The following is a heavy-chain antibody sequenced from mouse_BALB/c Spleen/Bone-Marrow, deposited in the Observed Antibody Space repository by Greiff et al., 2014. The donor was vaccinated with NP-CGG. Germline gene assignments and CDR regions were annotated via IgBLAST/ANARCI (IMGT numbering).Heavy chain of an antibody. D-gene: IGHD1-1*01. J-gene: IGHJ2*01. V-gene: IGHV4-2*02. CDR3: ARLGYYGYFDY. CDR2: INPGSSTI. CDR1: GFDFSRYW. Sequence: VQLKQSGGGLVQPGGSLNLSCAASGFDFSRYWMSWARQAPGKGQEWIGEINPGSSTINYTPSLKDKFIISRDNAKNTLYLQMSKVRSEDTALYYCARLGYYGYFDYWGQGTTLTVSS.